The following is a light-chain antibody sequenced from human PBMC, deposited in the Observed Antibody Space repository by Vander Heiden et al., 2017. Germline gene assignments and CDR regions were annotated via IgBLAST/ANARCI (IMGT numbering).Light chain of an antibody. V-gene: IGKV3-20*01. Sequence: EHVLTQTPGTLSLSPGERVTLSCRASKCDSSSYLAWYQQKPGKAPRLLIYGASNMATGISARFSGSGSGTEFTLTISRLEPEDLAVYYCQEDGYTPPDTFGQGTKLEIK. CDR2: GAS. CDR1: KCDSSSY. CDR3: QEDGYTPPDT. J-gene: IGKJ2*01.